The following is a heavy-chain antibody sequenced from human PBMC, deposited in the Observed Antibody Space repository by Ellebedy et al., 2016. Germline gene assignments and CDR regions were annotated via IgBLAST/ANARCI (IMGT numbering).Heavy chain of an antibody. CDR1: GFTFSSYD. V-gene: IGHV3-13*01. Sequence: GESLKISXAASGFTFSSYDMHWVRQATGKGLEWVSAIGTAGDTYYPGSVKGRFTISRENAKNSLYLQMNSLRAEDTAVYYCAREGCSGGSCYSWGYYYYGMDVWGQGTTVTVSS. CDR3: AREGCSGGSCYSWGYYYYGMDV. D-gene: IGHD2-15*01. J-gene: IGHJ6*02. CDR2: IGTAGDT.